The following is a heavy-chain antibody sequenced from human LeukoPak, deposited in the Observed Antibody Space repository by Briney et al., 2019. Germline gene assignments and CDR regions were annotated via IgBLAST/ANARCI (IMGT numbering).Heavy chain of an antibody. Sequence: SVKLSCKASGGTFSSSAISWVRQAPGQGLEWMGGIIPIFGTANYAQKFQGRVTITTDESTSTAYMELSSLRSEDTAVYYCARVNNWNYYFDYWGQGTLVTVSS. D-gene: IGHD1-7*01. CDR1: GGTFSSSA. CDR2: IIPIFGTA. CDR3: ARVNNWNYYFDY. J-gene: IGHJ4*02. V-gene: IGHV1-69*05.